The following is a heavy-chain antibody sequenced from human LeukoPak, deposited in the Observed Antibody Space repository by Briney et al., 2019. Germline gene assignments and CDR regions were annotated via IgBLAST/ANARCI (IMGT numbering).Heavy chain of an antibody. CDR2: ISSSSSYI. D-gene: IGHD4-17*01. Sequence: GGSLRLSCAASGFTFSSYSMNWVRQAPGKGLEWVSSISSSSSYIYYADSVKGRFTISRDNAKNSLYLQMNSLRAEDTAVYYCVRVPTVKQPYYYYYMDVWGKGTTVTVSS. V-gene: IGHV3-21*01. J-gene: IGHJ6*03. CDR3: VRVPTVKQPYYYYYMDV. CDR1: GFTFSSYS.